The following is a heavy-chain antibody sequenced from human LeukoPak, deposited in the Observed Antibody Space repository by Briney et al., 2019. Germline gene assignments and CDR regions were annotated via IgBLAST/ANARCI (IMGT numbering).Heavy chain of an antibody. V-gene: IGHV1-18*01. J-gene: IGHJ4*02. CDR3: ARSDYYDSSGSY. CDR1: GYTFTSYG. Sequence: ASVKVSCKASGYTFTSYGISWVRQAPGQGLERMGWISAYNGNTNYAQKLQGRVTMTTDTSTSTAYMELRSLRSDDTAVYYCARSDYYDSSGSYWGQGTLVTVSS. CDR2: ISAYNGNT. D-gene: IGHD3-22*01.